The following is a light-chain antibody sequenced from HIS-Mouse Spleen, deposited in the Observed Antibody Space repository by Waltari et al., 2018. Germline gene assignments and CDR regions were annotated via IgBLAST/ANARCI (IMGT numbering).Light chain of an antibody. J-gene: IGLJ2*01. CDR3: YSTDSSGNHRV. CDR2: EAS. V-gene: IGLV3-10*01. Sequence: SYELTQPPSVSVSPGQTARITCSGDALPKTYAYWYQQKSGQAPVLVIYEASKRPSGIPERFSGSSSGTMATLTISGAQVEDEADYYCYSTDSSGNHRVFGGGTKLTVL. CDR1: ALPKTY.